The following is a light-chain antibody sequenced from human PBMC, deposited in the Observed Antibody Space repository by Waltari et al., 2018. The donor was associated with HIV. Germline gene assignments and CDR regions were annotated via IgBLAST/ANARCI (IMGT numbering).Light chain of an antibody. Sequence: QSGLTQPASVSGSPGQSITISCTGTSSDVGSYNFVSWYQQHPGRAPKVLIYEVTKRPSGVSYRFSGSKPANTASLTISGLQAEEEADYYCCSYAGSSTYFVFGTGTKVTVL. V-gene: IGLV2-23*02. CDR2: EVT. J-gene: IGLJ1*01. CDR1: SSDVGSYNF. CDR3: CSYAGSSTYFV.